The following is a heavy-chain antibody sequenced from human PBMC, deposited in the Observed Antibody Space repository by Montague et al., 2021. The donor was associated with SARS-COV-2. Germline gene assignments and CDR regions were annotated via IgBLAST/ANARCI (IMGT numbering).Heavy chain of an antibody. J-gene: IGHJ4*02. Sequence: CAISGDSVSSTAAALNWIRQSPSTGLEWLGRTYYRTEWHTDYAVSVEGRLAIDADTSKNQFSLQLHSVTPEDSAVYYCASGWTLFAWGQGTLVTVSS. D-gene: IGHD6-19*01. CDR3: ASGWTLFA. CDR1: GDSVSSTAAA. V-gene: IGHV6-1*01. CDR2: TYYRTEWHT.